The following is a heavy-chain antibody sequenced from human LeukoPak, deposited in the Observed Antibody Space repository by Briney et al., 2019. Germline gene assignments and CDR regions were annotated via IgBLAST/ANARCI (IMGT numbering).Heavy chain of an antibody. Sequence: SETLSLTCTVSGGSISSYYWSWIRQPPGKGLEWIGYIYYSGSTNYNPSLKSRVTISVDTSKNQFSLKLSSVTVADTAVYYCARRSYDSSGYYGDYGMDVWGQGTTVTVSS. D-gene: IGHD3-22*01. V-gene: IGHV4-59*01. CDR3: ARRSYDSSGYYGDYGMDV. CDR2: IYYSGST. J-gene: IGHJ6*02. CDR1: GGSISSYY.